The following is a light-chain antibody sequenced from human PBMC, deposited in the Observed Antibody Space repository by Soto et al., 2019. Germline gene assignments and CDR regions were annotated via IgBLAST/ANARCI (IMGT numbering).Light chain of an antibody. J-gene: IGKJ1*01. CDR3: HYYDKWPPGT. V-gene: IGKV3D-15*01. Sequence: EIVMMQFPATLSVSPGERVTLSCRDSQSVSQSVTTNLAWYQQKPGQAPRLLIFDASARAVDIPGRFSGSKSGTELTLTISSLQPEDFAVYYCHYYDKWPPGTFGQGTKVEIK. CDR2: DAS. CDR1: QSVSQSVTTN.